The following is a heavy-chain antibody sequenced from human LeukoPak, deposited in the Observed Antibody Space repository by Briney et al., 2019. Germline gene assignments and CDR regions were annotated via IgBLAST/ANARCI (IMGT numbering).Heavy chain of an antibody. Sequence: GGSLRLSCAASGFTFNNYAMSWVRQAPGKGLERVSAISSSGSSTYYADSVEGRFTISRDNSKNTLYLQMNSLRAEDTAAYYCAKGAYGDYDYWGQGTLVTVSS. CDR2: ISSSGSST. J-gene: IGHJ4*02. D-gene: IGHD4-17*01. CDR1: GFTFNNYA. V-gene: IGHV3-23*01. CDR3: AKGAYGDYDY.